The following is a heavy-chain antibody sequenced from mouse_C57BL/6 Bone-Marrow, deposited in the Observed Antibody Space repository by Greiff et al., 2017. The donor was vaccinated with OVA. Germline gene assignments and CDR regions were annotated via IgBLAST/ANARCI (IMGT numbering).Heavy chain of an antibody. CDR3: AREGTTVVGFDY. CDR2: ISNGGGST. D-gene: IGHD1-1*01. V-gene: IGHV5-12*01. J-gene: IGHJ2*01. CDR1: GFTFSDYY. Sequence: EVKLMESGGGLVQPGGSLKLSCAASGFTFSDYYMYWVRQTPEKRLEWVAYISNGGGSTYYPDTVKGRFTISRDNAKNTLYLQMSRLKSEDTAMYYCAREGTTVVGFDYWGQGTTLTVSS.